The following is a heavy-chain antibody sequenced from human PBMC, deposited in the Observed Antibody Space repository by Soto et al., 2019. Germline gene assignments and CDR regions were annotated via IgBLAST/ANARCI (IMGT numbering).Heavy chain of an antibody. J-gene: IGHJ6*02. Sequence: QVQLVQSGAEVKKPGSSVKVSCKASGGTFSSYAISWVRQAPGQGLEWMGGIIPIFGTANYAQKFQDRVTITADESTSTAYLELSSLRSEDAAVYFCARHVPTAGYYYGMDVWGQGTTVTVSS. V-gene: IGHV1-69*12. CDR1: GGTFSSYA. CDR3: ARHVPTAGYYYGMDV. CDR2: IIPIFGTA. D-gene: IGHD2-2*01.